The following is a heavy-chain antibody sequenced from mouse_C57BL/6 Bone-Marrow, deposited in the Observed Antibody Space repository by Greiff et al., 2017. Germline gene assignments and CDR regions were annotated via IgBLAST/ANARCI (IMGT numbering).Heavy chain of an antibody. CDR3: ARYDGYYVPYYYAMDY. CDR2: IYPRSGHT. J-gene: IGHJ4*01. CDR1: GYTFTSYG. V-gene: IGHV1-81*01. Sequence: VQLQQSGAELARPGASVKLSCKASGYTFTSYGISWVQQRTGQGLEWIGEIYPRSGHTYYNEKFKGKATLTADKSSSTAYMELRSLTAENSAVYFCARYDGYYVPYYYAMDYWGQGTSVTVSS. D-gene: IGHD2-3*01.